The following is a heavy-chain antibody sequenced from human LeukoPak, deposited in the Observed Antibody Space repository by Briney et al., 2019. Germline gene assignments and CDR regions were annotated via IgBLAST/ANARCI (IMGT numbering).Heavy chain of an antibody. J-gene: IGHJ5*01. Sequence: PSETLSLTCTVSGGSINSYYWSWIRQPPGKGLEWIGYIYSSGSTNYNPSLKSRVTISVDTSKNQFSLRLSSVTAADTAVYYCARHGVLRYSYNWYDYWGQGTLVTVFS. D-gene: IGHD5-12*01. CDR2: IYSSGST. V-gene: IGHV4-4*09. CDR1: GGSINSYY. CDR3: ARHGVLRYSYNWYDY.